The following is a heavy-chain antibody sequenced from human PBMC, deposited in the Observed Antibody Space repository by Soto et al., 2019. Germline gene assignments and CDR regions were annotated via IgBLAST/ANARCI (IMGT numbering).Heavy chain of an antibody. CDR2: ISSSSSYI. Sequence: GGALRLSCAASGFTFSSYSMNWVRQAPGKGLEWVSSISSSSSYIYYADSVKGRFTIARDNAKNSLYLQMNSLRAEDTAVYYCARVKRSIAARHLYCWGQGTLVTVAS. CDR3: ARVKRSIAARHLYC. V-gene: IGHV3-21*01. D-gene: IGHD6-6*01. CDR1: GFTFSSYS. J-gene: IGHJ4*02.